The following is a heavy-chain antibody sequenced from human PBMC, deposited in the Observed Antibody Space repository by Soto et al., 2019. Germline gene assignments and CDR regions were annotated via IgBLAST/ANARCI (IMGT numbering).Heavy chain of an antibody. V-gene: IGHV4-30-2*01. D-gene: IGHD3-22*01. CDR1: GGSMSSGDYS. J-gene: IGHJ4*02. Sequence: SETLSLTCAVSGGSMSSGDYSWNWIRQPPGKGLEWIGYIYYGGSTYSNPSLQSRVTMSLDRSRNQFSLKLNSVTAADTAVYYCARVRREYDNSGPVDYWGQGTLVTVSS. CDR3: ARVRREYDNSGPVDY. CDR2: IYYGGST.